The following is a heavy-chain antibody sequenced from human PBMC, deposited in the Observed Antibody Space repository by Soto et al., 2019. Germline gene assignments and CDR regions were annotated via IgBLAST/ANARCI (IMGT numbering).Heavy chain of an antibody. CDR2: INAGNGNT. V-gene: IGHV1-3*01. CDR3: ARVGRRYSSSFQNYYGMDV. Sequence: GASVKVSCKASGYTFTSYAMHWVRQAPGQRLEWMGWINAGNGNTKYSQKFQGRVTITRDTSASTAYMELSSLRSEDTAVYYCARVGRRYSSSFQNYYGMDVWGQGTTVTVSS. J-gene: IGHJ6*02. D-gene: IGHD6-6*01. CDR1: GYTFTSYA.